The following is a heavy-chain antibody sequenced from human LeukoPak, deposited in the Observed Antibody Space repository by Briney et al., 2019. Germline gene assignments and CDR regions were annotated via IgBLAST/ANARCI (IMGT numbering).Heavy chain of an antibody. V-gene: IGHV3-11*01. CDR2: ISTTNPM. Sequence: GGSMRLSCAASGFTFTDYYVSWIRQAPGKVLEWVAYISTTNPMSYSDSVKGRFTISRDNAKNSLYLQMSSLRADDTAVYYCAREGPPFDSWGQGALVTVSS. CDR3: AREGPPFDS. CDR1: GFTFTDYY. J-gene: IGHJ4*02.